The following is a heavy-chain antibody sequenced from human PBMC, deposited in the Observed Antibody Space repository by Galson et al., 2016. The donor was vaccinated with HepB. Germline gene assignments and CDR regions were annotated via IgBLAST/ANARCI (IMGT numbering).Heavy chain of an antibody. Sequence: SLRLSCAASGISFSNYWMTWVRQAPGKGLEWVANIKEDGSVKYYVDSVKGRFIISRDNAKNALYLQLNSLRAEDTAVDYCARDVNYGIFDRWGQGTRVTVSS. V-gene: IGHV3-7*01. CDR3: ARDVNYGIFDR. J-gene: IGHJ4*02. CDR2: IKEDGSVK. CDR1: GISFSNYW. D-gene: IGHD3-10*01.